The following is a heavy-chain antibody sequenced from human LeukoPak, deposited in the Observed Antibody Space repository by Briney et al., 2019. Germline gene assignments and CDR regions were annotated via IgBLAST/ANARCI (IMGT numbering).Heavy chain of an antibody. Sequence: PSXTLSLTCTVSGGSISSYYWSWIRQPPGKGLEWIGYIYYSGSTNYNTSLKSRVTISVDTSKNQFSLKLSSVTAADMAVYYCASFEYSSSYYFDYWGQGTLVTVSS. CDR1: GGSISSYY. V-gene: IGHV4-59*01. J-gene: IGHJ4*02. CDR3: ASFEYSSSYYFDY. D-gene: IGHD6-6*01. CDR2: IYYSGST.